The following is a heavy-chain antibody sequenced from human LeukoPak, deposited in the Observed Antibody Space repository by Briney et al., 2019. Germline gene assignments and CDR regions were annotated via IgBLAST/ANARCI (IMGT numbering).Heavy chain of an antibody. CDR2: IWYDGSNK. CDR3: AGYSISLYGAFDP. Sequence: GGSLRLSCAASGFTFSSYGMHWVRQAPGKGLEWVAVIWYDGSNKYYADSVKGRFTISRDNSKNTLYLQMNSLRAEDTAVYYCAGYSISLYGAFDPWGQGTLVTVSS. J-gene: IGHJ5*02. CDR1: GFTFSSYG. D-gene: IGHD6-13*01. V-gene: IGHV3-33*01.